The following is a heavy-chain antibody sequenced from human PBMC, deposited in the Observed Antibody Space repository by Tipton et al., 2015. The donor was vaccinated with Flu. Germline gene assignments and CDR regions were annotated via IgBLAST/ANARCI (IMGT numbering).Heavy chain of an antibody. CDR1: GGFFTSYY. CDR3: ARDPSLGMPDYFDS. D-gene: IGHD2-2*01. CDR2: IYNSQYT. J-gene: IGHJ4*02. Sequence: TLSLTCTVSGGFFTSYYWNWIRQPPGKALEWIGYIYNSQYTKYNPSLKSRVTISVDTSKKQFSLQLRSATAADTAVYYCARDPSLGMPDYFDSWGQGTLITASS. V-gene: IGHV4-59*12.